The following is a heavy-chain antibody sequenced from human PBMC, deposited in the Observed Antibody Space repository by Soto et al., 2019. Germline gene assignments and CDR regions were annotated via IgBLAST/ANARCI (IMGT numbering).Heavy chain of an antibody. CDR3: AREVTYGGGSFSLGL. CDR1: GFSFGNYW. J-gene: IGHJ4*02. V-gene: IGHV3-7*03. CDR2: IKEDGSER. Sequence: EVQLVESGGGLVQPGGSLRLSCAVSGFSFGNYWMSWVRQAPGKGLEWLASIKEDGSERYYLDSVKGRFTISRDNAKDSLSLQMNSLRGEDTAFYYCAREVTYGGGSFSLGLWGQGTLVTVSS. D-gene: IGHD3-10*01.